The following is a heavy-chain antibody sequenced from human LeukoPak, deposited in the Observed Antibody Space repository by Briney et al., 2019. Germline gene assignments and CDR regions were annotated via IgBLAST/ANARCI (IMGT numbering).Heavy chain of an antibody. CDR2: ISYDGSNK. CDR1: GFTFSNYG. CDR3: AKEKGIYCSSVDCSPGMDV. Sequence: GRSLRLSCAASGFTFSNYGMHWVRQAPGKGLEWVAVISYDGSNKYYADSVKGRFTFSRDNSKNTLYLQMSSLRAEDTAVYYCAKEKGIYCSSVDCSPGMDVWGQGTTVTVSS. D-gene: IGHD2-2*01. V-gene: IGHV3-30*18. J-gene: IGHJ6*02.